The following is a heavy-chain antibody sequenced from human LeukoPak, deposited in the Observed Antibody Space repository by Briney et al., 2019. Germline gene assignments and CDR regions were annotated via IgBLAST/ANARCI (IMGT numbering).Heavy chain of an antibody. CDR3: ARHVSAARYYWYFDL. V-gene: IGHV4-39*01. J-gene: IGHJ2*01. CDR2: IYYSGST. CDR1: GGSISSGSYY. D-gene: IGHD6-6*01. Sequence: PSETLSLTCTVSGGSISSGSYYWGWIRQPPGKGLEWIGSIYYSGSTYYNPSLKSRVTISVDTSKNQFSLKLSSVTAADTAVYYCARHVSAARYYWYFDLWGRGTLVTVSS.